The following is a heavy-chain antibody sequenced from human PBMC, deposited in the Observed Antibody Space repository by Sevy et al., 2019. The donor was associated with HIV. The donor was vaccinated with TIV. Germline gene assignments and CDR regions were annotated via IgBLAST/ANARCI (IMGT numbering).Heavy chain of an antibody. D-gene: IGHD1-26*01. Sequence: SETLSLTCTVPGGSITSLYWNWIRQPPGKGLEWIANIYYNGHINYNPSLKSRVTLSLATSKNQFSLRLSSVTAADTAMYYCAGENAWGRGYSWGQGTLVTVSS. J-gene: IGHJ4*02. CDR3: AGENAWGRGYS. CDR2: IYYNGHI. V-gene: IGHV4-59*08. CDR1: GGSITSLY.